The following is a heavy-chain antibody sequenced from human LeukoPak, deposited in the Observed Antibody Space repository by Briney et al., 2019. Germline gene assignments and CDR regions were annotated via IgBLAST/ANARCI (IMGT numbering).Heavy chain of an antibody. V-gene: IGHV3-21*01. CDR2: ISKGSGYI. CDR1: GFSFSNYS. D-gene: IGHD3-10*02. J-gene: IGHJ6*04. Sequence: PGGSLRLSCVGSGFSFSNYSLNWVRQTPGKGLEWVSSISKGSGYIYQTDSVKGRFTISRDNDKNSLFLQMNSLRVEDTAVYYCAELGITMIGGVWGKGTTVTISS. CDR3: AELGITMIGGV.